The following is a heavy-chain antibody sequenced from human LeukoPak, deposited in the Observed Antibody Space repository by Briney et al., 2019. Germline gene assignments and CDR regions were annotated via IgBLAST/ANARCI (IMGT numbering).Heavy chain of an antibody. Sequence: GASVKVSCKASGYTFTSYYMHWVRHAPGQGLEWMGIINTSGGGTSYAQKFQGRVTMTRDTSTSTVYMELSSLRSEDTAVYYCAREAGRGIVVVITHYYGMDGWGQGTTVTVSS. CDR3: AREAGRGIVVVITHYYGMDG. D-gene: IGHD3-22*01. V-gene: IGHV1-46*01. J-gene: IGHJ6*02. CDR1: GYTFTSYY. CDR2: INTSGGGT.